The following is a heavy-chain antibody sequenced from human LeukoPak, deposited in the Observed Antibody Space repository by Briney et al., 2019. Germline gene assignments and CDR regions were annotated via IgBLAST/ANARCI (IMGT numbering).Heavy chain of an antibody. V-gene: IGHV1-2*02. CDR3: AREEVSGYDPGPLY. CDR1: GYTFTSYG. J-gene: IGHJ4*02. D-gene: IGHD5-12*01. CDR2: INPNSGGT. Sequence: GASVKVSCKASGYTFTSYGISWVRQAPGQGLEWMGWINPNSGGTNHAQKFQGRVTMTRDTSISTAYMELSRLRSDDTAVYYCAREEVSGYDPGPLYWGQGTLVTVSS.